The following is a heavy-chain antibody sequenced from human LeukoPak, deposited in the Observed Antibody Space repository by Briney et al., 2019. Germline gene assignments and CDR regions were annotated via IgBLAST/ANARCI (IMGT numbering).Heavy chain of an antibody. CDR2: ISGSGGST. CDR1: GFTFSCYA. Sequence: GGSLRLSCAASGFTFSCYAMSWVRQAPGKGLEWVSAISGSGGSTYYADSVKGRFTISRDNSKNTLYLQMNSLRAEDTAVYYCAKGYGYYDYVWGSYRHSGSGFDYWGQGTLVTVSS. CDR3: AKGYGYYDYVWGSYRHSGSGFDY. J-gene: IGHJ4*02. D-gene: IGHD3-16*02. V-gene: IGHV3-23*01.